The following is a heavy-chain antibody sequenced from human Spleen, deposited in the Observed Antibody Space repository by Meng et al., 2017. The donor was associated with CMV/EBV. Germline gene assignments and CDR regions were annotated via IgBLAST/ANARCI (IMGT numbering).Heavy chain of an antibody. V-gene: IGHV3-9*01. CDR1: GFTFADYA. CDR3: VKDRTADASMDYYYFHSMGV. CDR2: INCRGNSV. Sequence: GGSLRLSCAASGFTFADYAMYWVRQPPGKGLQWVSSINCRGNSVVYADSEKGRFTISRDNAKNLLYLQMNTLRVEDTALYYCVKDRTADASMDYYYFHSMGVWGQGTTVTVSS. J-gene: IGHJ6*02. D-gene: IGHD2/OR15-2a*01.